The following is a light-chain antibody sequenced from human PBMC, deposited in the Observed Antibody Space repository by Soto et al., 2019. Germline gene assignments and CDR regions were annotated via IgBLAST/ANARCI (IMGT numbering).Light chain of an antibody. CDR1: TGAVTSGHY. J-gene: IGLJ2*01. V-gene: IGLV7-46*01. CDR2: DTS. CDR3: LLSYSGARTG. Sequence: QTVVTQEPSLTVSPGRTVTLTCGSSTGAVTSGHYPYWFQQKPGQAPRTLIYDTSNKHSWTPARFSGSLLGGKAALTLSGAQPEDEAEYYCLLSYSGARTGFGGGTKVTVL.